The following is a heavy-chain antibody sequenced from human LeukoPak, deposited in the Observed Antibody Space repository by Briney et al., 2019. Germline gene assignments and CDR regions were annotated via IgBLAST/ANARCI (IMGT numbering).Heavy chain of an antibody. CDR1: GGSISSSRYY. CDR2: IYYSGST. CDR3: ARDLRKYSSSWEFDY. D-gene: IGHD6-13*01. Sequence: SETLSLTCTVSGGSISSSRYYWGWIRQPPGKELEWIGSIYYSGSTYYNPSLKSRVTISVDTSKNQFSLKLSSVTAADTAVYYCARDLRKYSSSWEFDYWGQGTLVTVSS. J-gene: IGHJ4*02. V-gene: IGHV4-39*07.